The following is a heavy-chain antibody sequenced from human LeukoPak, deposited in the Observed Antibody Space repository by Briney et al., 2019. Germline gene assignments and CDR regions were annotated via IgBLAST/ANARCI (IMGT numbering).Heavy chain of an antibody. J-gene: IGHJ6*02. Sequence: GGSLRLSCAPSGFTATSNYMSWGRQAPGEGLEWGSVIYSGVSTYYADSVTGRFTISRDNSKNTRYLQMNSLRPQDTAVYYCARDRPSMVRGVLVGMDVWGQGTTVTVSS. CDR3: ARDRPSMVRGVLVGMDV. CDR1: GFTATSNY. D-gene: IGHD3-10*01. CDR2: IYSGVST. V-gene: IGHV3-66*01.